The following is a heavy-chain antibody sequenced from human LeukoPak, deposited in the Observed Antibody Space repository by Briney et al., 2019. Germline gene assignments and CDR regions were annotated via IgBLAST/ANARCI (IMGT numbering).Heavy chain of an antibody. V-gene: IGHV3-20*04. CDR1: GFTFDDYG. CDR2: INWNGGST. Sequence: GGSMRLSCAASGFTFDDYGMSWVRQAPGKGLEWVSGINWNGGSTGYADSVKGRFTISRDNAKNSLYLQMNSLRAEDTALYYCARGFQLVTTYYFDYWGQGTLVTVSS. CDR3: ARGFQLVTTYYFDY. D-gene: IGHD3-9*01. J-gene: IGHJ4*02.